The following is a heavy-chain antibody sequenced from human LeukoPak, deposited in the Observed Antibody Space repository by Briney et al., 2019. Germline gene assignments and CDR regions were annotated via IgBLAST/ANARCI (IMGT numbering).Heavy chain of an antibody. J-gene: IGHJ4*02. Sequence: PGGSLRLSCAASGFTFSSYWMHWLRQEPRKGLVWVSRISTDGSSRSYADSVKGRFTISRDNGKNTLYLQMNSLRAEDTAVYYCVRAGIAVPATLWDWGQGTLVTVSS. V-gene: IGHV3-74*01. D-gene: IGHD6-19*01. CDR1: GFTFSSYW. CDR3: VRAGIAVPATLWD. CDR2: ISTDGSSR.